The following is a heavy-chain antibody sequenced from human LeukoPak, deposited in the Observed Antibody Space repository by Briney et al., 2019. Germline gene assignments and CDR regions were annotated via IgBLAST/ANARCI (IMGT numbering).Heavy chain of an antibody. CDR1: GDTFSSYA. D-gene: IGHD7-27*01. CDR3: ARDGLWGAGGFDP. CDR2: IIPIFGNT. Sequence: SVKVSCKASGDTFSSYAISWVRQAPGQGLEWMGRIIPIFGNTNYAQKFQGRVTITTDESTSTAYMELSSVRSEDTAVYYCARDGLWGAGGFDPWGQGTLVTVSS. V-gene: IGHV1-69*05. J-gene: IGHJ5*02.